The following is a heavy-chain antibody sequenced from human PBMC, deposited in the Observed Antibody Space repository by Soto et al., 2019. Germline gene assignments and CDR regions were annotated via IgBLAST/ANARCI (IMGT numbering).Heavy chain of an antibody. CDR2: IYYTGST. CDR1: GGSISSGGYY. J-gene: IGHJ4*02. D-gene: IGHD3-22*01. CDR3: ATYDSSGYYYGFDY. Sequence: SDTLSLTCTVSGGSISSGGYYWSWIRQHPGKGLEWIGYIYYTGSTYYNPSLKSRVTISVDTSKNQFSLKLRSVTAADTAVYYCATYDSSGYYYGFDYWGQGTLVTVSS. V-gene: IGHV4-31*03.